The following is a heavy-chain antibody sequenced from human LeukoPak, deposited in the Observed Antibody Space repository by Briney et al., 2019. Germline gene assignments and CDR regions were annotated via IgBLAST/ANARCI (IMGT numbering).Heavy chain of an antibody. J-gene: IGHJ4*02. D-gene: IGHD2-2*01. V-gene: IGHV3-23*01. CDR1: GFSFSTSA. Sequence: GGSLRLSCAASGFSFSTSAMTWVRQAPGKGLEWVSSISDSAGATYYADSVRGRFIISRDNSKNTLYLQMNSLRADDTAVYYCAKGGSTAWTAVDYWGQGTLVTVSS. CDR3: AKGGSTAWTAVDY. CDR2: ISDSAGAT.